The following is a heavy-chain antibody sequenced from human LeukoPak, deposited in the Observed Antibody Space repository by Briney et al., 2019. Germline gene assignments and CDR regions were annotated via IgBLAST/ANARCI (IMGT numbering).Heavy chain of an antibody. CDR3: ASDYGSGSFRFDY. CDR2: IYHSGNT. D-gene: IGHD3-10*01. Sequence: SETLSLTCTVSGGSISPYYWSWIRQPPGKGLEWIGYIYHSGNTNYNPSLKSRVAISVDTSRNQFSLKLRSVTAADTAVYYCASDYGSGSFRFDYWGQGTLVNVSS. CDR1: GGSISPYY. J-gene: IGHJ4*02. V-gene: IGHV4-59*01.